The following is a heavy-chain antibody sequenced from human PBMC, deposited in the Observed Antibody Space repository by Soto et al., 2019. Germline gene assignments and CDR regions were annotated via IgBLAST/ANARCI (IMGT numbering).Heavy chain of an antibody. CDR1: GYIFVNYG. Sequence: QVQLVQSGDEVRKPGSSVKVSCKASGYIFVNYGIAWVRQAPGQGLEWMGWISPYRGNTHYASKVQGRLTMTTDTSTSTAYMELGSLTSDDTAVYYCAMVDNYGTHTPQDGWGQGTTVTVSS. CDR3: AMVDNYGTHTPQDG. V-gene: IGHV1-18*01. CDR2: ISPYRGNT. D-gene: IGHD5-12*01. J-gene: IGHJ6*02.